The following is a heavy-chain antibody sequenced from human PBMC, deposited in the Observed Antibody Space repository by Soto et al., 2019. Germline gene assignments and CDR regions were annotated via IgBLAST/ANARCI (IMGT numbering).Heavy chain of an antibody. D-gene: IGHD3-3*01. CDR2: ISSSSSYI. CDR3: ARDLIAYYDFWSGAPYYYYYMDV. V-gene: IGHV3-21*01. CDR1: GFTFSSYS. J-gene: IGHJ6*03. Sequence: GGSLRLSCAASGFTFSSYSMNWVRQAPGKGLEWVSSISSSSSYIYYADSVKGRFTISRDNAKNSLYLQMNSLRAEDTAVYYCARDLIAYYDFWSGAPYYYYYMDVWGKGTTVTVSS.